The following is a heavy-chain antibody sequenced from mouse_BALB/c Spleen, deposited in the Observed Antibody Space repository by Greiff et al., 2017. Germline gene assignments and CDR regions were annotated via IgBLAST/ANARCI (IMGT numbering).Heavy chain of an antibody. Sequence: EVKLMESGPELVKPGASVKISCKASGYTFTDYNMHWVKQSHGKSLEWIGYIYPYNGGTGYNQKFKSKATLTVDNSSSTAYMELRSLTSEDSAVYYCARGLGGEDYFDYWGQGTTLTVSS. D-gene: IGHD4-1*01. V-gene: IGHV1S29*02. CDR3: ARGLGGEDYFDY. J-gene: IGHJ2*01. CDR1: GYTFTDYN. CDR2: IYPYNGGT.